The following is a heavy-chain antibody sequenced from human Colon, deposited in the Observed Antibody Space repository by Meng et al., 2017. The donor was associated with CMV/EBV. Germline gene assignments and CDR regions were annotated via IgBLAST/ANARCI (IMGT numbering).Heavy chain of an antibody. CDR2: ISFDGNNK. Sequence: SEFSFRNYGMHWVRQARGKGLVWVALISFDGNNKYYTDSVKRRFTISRDNSKNTLYLQMNSLRAEDTAIYYCARVRGKVGATGYFDSWGQGTLVTVSS. D-gene: IGHD1-26*01. CDR1: EFSFRNYG. CDR3: ARVRGKVGATGYFDS. J-gene: IGHJ4*02. V-gene: IGHV3-30*03.